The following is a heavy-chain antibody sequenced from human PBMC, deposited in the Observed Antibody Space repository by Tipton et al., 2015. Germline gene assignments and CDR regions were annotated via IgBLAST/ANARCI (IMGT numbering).Heavy chain of an antibody. D-gene: IGHD3-16*01. CDR2: VYYSGSA. CDR1: GGSITRSPYY. CDR3: ARFPSKFDLSRGNAFDI. J-gene: IGHJ3*02. Sequence: TLSLTCTVSGGSITRSPYYWGWVRQPPGKGLEWIGSVYYSGSAYYSPSLKSRLIISLDTSKNHFSLQLTSVSAADTGVYYCARFPSKFDLSRGNAFDIWGQGTRVTVSS. V-gene: IGHV4-39*02.